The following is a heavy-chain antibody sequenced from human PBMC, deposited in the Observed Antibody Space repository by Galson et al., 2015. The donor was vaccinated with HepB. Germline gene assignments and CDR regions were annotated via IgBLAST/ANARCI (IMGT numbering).Heavy chain of an antibody. V-gene: IGHV3-53*01. D-gene: IGHD3-3*01. Sequence: SLRLSCAASGFTVGSSYMSWVRQAPGKGLEWVSALYSGGRTYYADSVKGRFTISSDNFKNILYLQMNSLRAEDTGVYYCTNLDFWGAYSDSWGQGTLVTVSS. CDR2: LYSGGRT. CDR1: GFTVGSSY. J-gene: IGHJ5*01. CDR3: TNLDFWGAYSDS.